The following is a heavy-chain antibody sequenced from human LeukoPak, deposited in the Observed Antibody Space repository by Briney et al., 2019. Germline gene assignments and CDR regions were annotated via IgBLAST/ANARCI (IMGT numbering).Heavy chain of an antibody. CDR1: GGTFSSYA. CDR2: IIPILGIA. J-gene: IGHJ5*02. CDR3: ARTDIPTVVTPGWFDP. Sequence: GASVKVSCKASGGTFSSYAISWVRQAPGQGLEWMGRIIPILGIANYAQKFQGRVTITADKSTSTAYMELSSLRSEDTAVYYCARTDIPTVVTPGWFDPWGQGTLVTVSS. V-gene: IGHV1-69*04. D-gene: IGHD4-23*01.